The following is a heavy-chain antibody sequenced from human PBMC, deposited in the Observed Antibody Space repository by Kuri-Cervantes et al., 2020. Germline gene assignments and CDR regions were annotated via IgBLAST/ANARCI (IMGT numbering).Heavy chain of an antibody. CDR2: ISYDGSNK. CDR3: ATQRRGTTT. J-gene: IGHJ4*02. V-gene: IGHV3-30*03. Sequence: GGSLRLSCAASGFTFSSYGMHWVRQAPGKGLEWVAVISYDGSNKYYADSVKGRFTISRDNSKNTLYLRMNSLRAEDTAVYYCATQRRGTTTWGQGTLVTVSS. D-gene: IGHD1-1*01. CDR1: GFTFSSYG.